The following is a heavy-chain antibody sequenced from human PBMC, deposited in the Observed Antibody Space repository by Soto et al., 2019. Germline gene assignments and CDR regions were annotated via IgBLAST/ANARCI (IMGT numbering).Heavy chain of an antibody. CDR1: GGSISSGDYY. Sequence: SETLSLTCTVSGGSISSGDYYWSWIRQPPGKGQEWIGYIYYSGSTYYNPSLKSRVTISVDTSKNQFSLKLSSVTAADTAVYYCARVGTIQLWNFDYWGQVTLVTVSS. D-gene: IGHD5-18*01. CDR3: ARVGTIQLWNFDY. CDR2: IYYSGST. J-gene: IGHJ4*02. V-gene: IGHV4-30-4*01.